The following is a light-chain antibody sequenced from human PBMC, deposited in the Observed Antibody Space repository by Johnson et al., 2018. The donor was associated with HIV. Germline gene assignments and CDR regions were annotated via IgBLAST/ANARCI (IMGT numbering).Light chain of an antibody. CDR3: GTWDSGLGAVYV. CDR2: ENN. CDR1: SSNIGNNY. V-gene: IGLV1-51*02. Sequence: QLVLTQPPSVSAAPGQKVTISCSGSSSNIGNNYVSWYQLLPGTAPKLLIYENNKRPSGIPDRFSGSKSGTSATLGITGLQTGDEADYYCGTWDSGLGAVYVFGPGTKVTVL. J-gene: IGLJ1*01.